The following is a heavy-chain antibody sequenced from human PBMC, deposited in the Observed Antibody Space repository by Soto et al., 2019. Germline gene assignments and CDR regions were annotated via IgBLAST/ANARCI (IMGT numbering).Heavy chain of an antibody. V-gene: IGHV1-69*13. CDR3: AKQGRGTYGLQLDD. D-gene: IGHD1-26*01. CDR2: IIPIHDTP. J-gene: IGHJ4*02. Sequence: GXSVKVSCRSSVGSFSSYASRLVRQAPGQGLEWMGGIIPIHDTPNYAQKFQGRVTISADESTSTDYMELRSLRSDDTAMYYCAKQGRGTYGLQLDDWGQGTLVTVSS. CDR1: VGSFSSYA.